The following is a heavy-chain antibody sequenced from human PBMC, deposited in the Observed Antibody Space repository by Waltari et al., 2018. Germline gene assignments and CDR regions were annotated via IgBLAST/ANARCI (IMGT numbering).Heavy chain of an antibody. CDR2: INPSSGST. D-gene: IGHD1-20*01. V-gene: IGHV1-46*01. CDR3: ARDRYEVGMDV. CDR1: GYSFIGYY. Sequence: AEVNKPGASVKVSCTVVGYSFIGYYIHWVRQAPGQGLEWMGIINPSSGSTTYAQKFQGRLTMTRDTSTSTVYMDLSSLRSDDTAVYFCARDRYEVGMDVWGQGTTVTVSS. J-gene: IGHJ6*02.